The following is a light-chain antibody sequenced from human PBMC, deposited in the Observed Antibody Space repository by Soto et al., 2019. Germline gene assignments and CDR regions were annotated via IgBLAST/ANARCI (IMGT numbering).Light chain of an antibody. CDR1: SSDVGAYNY. J-gene: IGLJ3*02. CDR3: SSYTTNNTRV. V-gene: IGLV2-14*01. CDR2: EVS. Sequence: QSVLTQPASVSGSPGQSITISCTGTSSDVGAYNYVSWYQQHPGKAPNLMIYEVSNRPSGVSNRFSGPKSGNTASLTISGLQAEDEADYYCSSYTTNNTRVFGGGTKLTVL.